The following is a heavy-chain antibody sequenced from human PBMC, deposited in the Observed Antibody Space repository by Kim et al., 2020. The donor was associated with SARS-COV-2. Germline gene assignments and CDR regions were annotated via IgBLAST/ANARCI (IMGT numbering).Heavy chain of an antibody. Sequence: GGSLRLSCRASGFTFSSYGMHWVRQAPGKGLEWVAAIRNDGSNTYYADSVKGRFTISRDDSKNTLYLQMNSLRVEDTALYYCARDDGIGVLGYWGQGTLATVSS. D-gene: IGHD3-16*01. V-gene: IGHV3-33*01. CDR1: GFTFSSYG. CDR3: ARDDGIGVLGY. CDR2: IRNDGSNT. J-gene: IGHJ4*02.